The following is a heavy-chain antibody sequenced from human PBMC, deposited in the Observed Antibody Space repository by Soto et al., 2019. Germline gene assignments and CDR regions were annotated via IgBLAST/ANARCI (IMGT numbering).Heavy chain of an antibody. J-gene: IGHJ6*02. D-gene: IGHD3-3*01. V-gene: IGHV1-24*01. CDR2: FDPEDGET. Sequence: QVPLVQSGAEVKKPGASVKVSCKVSGYTLTELSMHWVRQAPGKGLEWMGGFDPEDGETIYAQKFQGRVTMTEDTSTDTAYMELSSLRSEDTAVYYCATEDYDFWSGYYGYYYYYGMDVWGQGTTVTVSS. CDR3: ATEDYDFWSGYYGYYYYYGMDV. CDR1: GYTLTELS.